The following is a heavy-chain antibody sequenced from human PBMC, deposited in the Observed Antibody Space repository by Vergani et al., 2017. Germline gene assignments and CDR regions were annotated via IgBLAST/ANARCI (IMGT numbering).Heavy chain of an antibody. CDR3: ARDPKGATHDY. CDR2: IYYSGNT. D-gene: IGHD1-26*01. Sequence: QVQLQESGPGLVKPSETLSLTCTVSGGSISSSNYYWGWIRQPPGKGLEWIGNIYYSGNTYYNPSLESRVTISVDTSKNQFSLKLSSVTAADTAVYYCARDPKGATHDYWGQGTLVTVSS. CDR1: GGSISSSNYY. J-gene: IGHJ4*02. V-gene: IGHV4-39*07.